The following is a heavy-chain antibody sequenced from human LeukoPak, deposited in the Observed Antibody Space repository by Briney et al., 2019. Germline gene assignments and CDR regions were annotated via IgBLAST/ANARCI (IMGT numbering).Heavy chain of an antibody. V-gene: IGHV1-69*04. CDR3: AREMGEEYSHIDPFDY. J-gene: IGHJ4*02. D-gene: IGHD3-16*01. Sequence: ASVKVSCKASGGTLSSYAISWVRQAPGQELEWMGRIIPILGIANYAQKFQGRVTITADKSTSTVYMELSSLRSEDTAVYYCAREMGEEYSHIDPFDYWGQGTLVTVSS. CDR1: GGTLSSYA. CDR2: IIPILGIA.